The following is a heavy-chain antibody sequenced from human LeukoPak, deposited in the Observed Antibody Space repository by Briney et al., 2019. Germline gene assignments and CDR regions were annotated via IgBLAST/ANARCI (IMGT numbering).Heavy chain of an antibody. CDR3: ARETGYSYNTVDY. CDR1: GFTFSSYE. CDR2: ISSSGGTI. D-gene: IGHD5-18*01. Sequence: GGSLRLSCAASGFTFSSYEMNWVRQAPGKGLEWVSYISSSGGTIYYADSVKGRFTTSRDNAKNSLYLQMNSLRAEDTAVYYCARETGYSYNTVDYWGQGTLVTVSS. V-gene: IGHV3-48*03. J-gene: IGHJ4*02.